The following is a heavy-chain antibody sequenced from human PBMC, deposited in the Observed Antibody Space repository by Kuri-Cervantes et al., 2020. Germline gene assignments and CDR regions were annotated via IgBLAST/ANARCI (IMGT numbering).Heavy chain of an antibody. D-gene: IGHD6-6*01. V-gene: IGHV1-24*01. J-gene: IGHJ5*02. CDR2: FDPEDGET. CDR3: AREAAFGSSSWFDP. Sequence: ASVKVSCKVSGYTLTELSMHWVRQAPGKGLEWMGGFDPEDGETIYAQKFQGRVTITADESTSTAYMELSSLRSEDTAVYYCAREAAFGSSSWFDPWGQGTLVTVSS. CDR1: GYTLTELS.